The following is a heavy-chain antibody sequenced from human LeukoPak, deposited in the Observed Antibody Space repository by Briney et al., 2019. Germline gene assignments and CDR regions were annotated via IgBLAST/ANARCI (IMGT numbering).Heavy chain of an antibody. D-gene: IGHD3-10*01. V-gene: IGHV4-38-2*02. CDR2: IYYSGST. CDR3: ARDPRRVRDAFDI. CDR1: GYSISSGYY. J-gene: IGHJ3*02. Sequence: SETLSLTCTVSGYSISSGYYWGWIRQPPGKGLEWIGSIYYSGSTYYNPSLKSRVTISVDTSKNQFSLKLSSVTAADTAVYYCARDPRRVRDAFDIWGQGTMVTVSS.